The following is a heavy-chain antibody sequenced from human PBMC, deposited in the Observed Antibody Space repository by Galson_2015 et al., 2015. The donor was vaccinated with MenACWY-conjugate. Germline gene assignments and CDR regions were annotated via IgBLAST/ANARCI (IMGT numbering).Heavy chain of an antibody. CDR1: GFTFSSYS. J-gene: IGHJ4*02. V-gene: IGHV3-23*01. CDR3: AKDRQPDSGWNFDY. D-gene: IGHD6-19*01. Sequence: SLRLSCAASGFTFSSYSMNWVRQAPGKGLEWVSAIYPNGVTTYYAESVKGRFTISRDNSKNTVYLQMNSLRAEDTAVYYCAKDRQPDSGWNFDYWGQGTLVIVSS. CDR2: IYPNGVTT.